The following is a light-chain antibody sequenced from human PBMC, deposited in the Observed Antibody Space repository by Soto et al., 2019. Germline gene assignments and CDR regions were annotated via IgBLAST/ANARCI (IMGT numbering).Light chain of an antibody. V-gene: IGKV3-15*01. CDR2: GAS. J-gene: IGKJ4*01. CDR3: HHYNNWPHT. CDR1: QSVASN. Sequence: DIVMTQSPATLSVSPGERATLSCRASQSVASNLAWYQQRPGQAPRLLIYGASTRATGVPVRFSGSGSGTEFTLTISSLQSEDCAVYYCHHYNNWPHTFGGGPKVEIK.